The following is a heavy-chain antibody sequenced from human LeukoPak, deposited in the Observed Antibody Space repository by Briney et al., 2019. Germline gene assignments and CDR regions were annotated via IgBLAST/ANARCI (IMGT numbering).Heavy chain of an antibody. CDR3: ARSYSSSSLRYYYYCGMDV. V-gene: IGHV1-69*02. CDR2: IIPILGIA. D-gene: IGHD6-6*01. Sequence: ASVKVSCKASGGTFSSYTISWVRQAPGQGLEWMGRIIPILGIANYAQKFQGRVTITADKSTSTAYMELSSLRSEDTAVYYCARSYSSSSLRYYYYCGMDVWGQGTTVTVSS. J-gene: IGHJ6*02. CDR1: GGTFSSYT.